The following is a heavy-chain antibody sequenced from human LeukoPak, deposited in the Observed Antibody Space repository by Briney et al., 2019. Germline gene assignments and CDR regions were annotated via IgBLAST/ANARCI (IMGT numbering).Heavy chain of an antibody. CDR2: INPNGGGT. J-gene: IGHJ4*02. V-gene: IGHV1-2*02. CDR1: GYTFTDYY. Sequence: ASVKVSCKASGYTFTDYYMHWVRQAPGQGLEWMGWINPNGGGTNYAQKFQGRVTMTRDMSFNTGYMELSSQRSDDTAVYYCARRYHYDNSAYYYGFNHWGQGTLVTVSS. D-gene: IGHD3-22*01. CDR3: ARRYHYDNSAYYYGFNH.